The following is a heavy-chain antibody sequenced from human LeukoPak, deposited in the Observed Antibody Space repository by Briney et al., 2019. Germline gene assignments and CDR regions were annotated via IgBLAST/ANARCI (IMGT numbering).Heavy chain of an antibody. Sequence: GGSLRLSCTASGFTFGDYAMSWFRQSPGKGLEWVGFIRSKAYGGTTEYAASVKGRFTISRDDSKSIAYLQMNSLKTEDTAVYYCTRGYNWNARSFDYWGQGTLVTVSS. CDR2: IRSKAYGGTT. D-gene: IGHD1-20*01. CDR3: TRGYNWNARSFDY. J-gene: IGHJ4*02. CDR1: GFTFGDYA. V-gene: IGHV3-49*03.